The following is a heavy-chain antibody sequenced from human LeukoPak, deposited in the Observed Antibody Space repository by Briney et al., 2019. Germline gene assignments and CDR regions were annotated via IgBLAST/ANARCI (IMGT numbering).Heavy chain of an antibody. CDR2: IYPGDSDT. D-gene: IGHD3-10*01. J-gene: IGHJ6*03. V-gene: IGHV5-51*01. Sequence: GESLKISCKGSGYNFATYWIGWVRQMPGKGLEWMGFIYPGDSDTRYSPSFEGQVTISVGKSIRTAYLQWSSLKASDTAIYYCARHKESSLYYYYMDVWGKGTTVTVSS. CDR3: ARHKESSLYYYYMDV. CDR1: GYNFATYW.